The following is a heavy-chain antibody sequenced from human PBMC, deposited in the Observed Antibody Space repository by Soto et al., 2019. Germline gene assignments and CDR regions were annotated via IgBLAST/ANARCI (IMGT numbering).Heavy chain of an antibody. J-gene: IGHJ4*02. CDR3: VRHAQWVIRAY. CDR2: IYYSGST. D-gene: IGHD6-19*01. CDR1: GGSISSYY. Sequence: PSETLPLTCTVSGGSISSYYWSWLRQPPGKGLEWIGYIYYSGSTNYNPSLKSRVTISVDTSKNQFSLKLSSVTAADTAVYYCVRHAQWVIRAYWGQGSLVTVSS. V-gene: IGHV4-59*08.